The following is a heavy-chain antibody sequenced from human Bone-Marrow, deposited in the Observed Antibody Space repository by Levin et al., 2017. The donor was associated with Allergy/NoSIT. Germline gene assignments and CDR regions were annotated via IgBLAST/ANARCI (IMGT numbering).Heavy chain of an antibody. CDR2: IKPDGGER. V-gene: IGHV3-7*01. CDR3: AREELRRWVYGMDV. D-gene: IGHD1-1*01. Sequence: QPGESLKISCAASGFPFSRYWMSWVRQAPGKGLEWVANIKPDGGERNYLESVRGRSTISRDNTKNSLFLEIKSLTVDDTAVYYCAREELRRWVYGMDVWGRGTTVTVSS. J-gene: IGHJ6*02. CDR1: GFPFSRYW.